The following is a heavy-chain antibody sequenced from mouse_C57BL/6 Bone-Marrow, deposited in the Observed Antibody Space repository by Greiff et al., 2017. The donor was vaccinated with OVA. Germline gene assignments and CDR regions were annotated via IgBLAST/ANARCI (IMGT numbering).Heavy chain of an antibody. V-gene: IGHV1-22*01. CDR2: INPNNGGT. D-gene: IGHD2-5*01. J-gene: IGHJ4*01. Sequence: EVQLQQSGPELVKPGASVKMSCKASGYTFTDYNMHWVKQSHGKSLEWIGYINPNNGGTSYNQKFKGKATLTVNKSSSTAYMELRSLTSEDSAVYYCARGGYYSNYVDYAMDYWGQGTSVTVSS. CDR3: ARGGYYSNYVDYAMDY. CDR1: GYTFTDYN.